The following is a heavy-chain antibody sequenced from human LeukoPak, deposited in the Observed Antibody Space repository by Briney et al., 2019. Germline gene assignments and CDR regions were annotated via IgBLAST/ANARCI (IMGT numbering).Heavy chain of an antibody. CDR1: GGSISSGSYY. V-gene: IGHV4-61*02. CDR2: IYTSGST. CDR3: ARGWMTGTFYYYYGMDV. D-gene: IGHD1-1*01. Sequence: SETLSLTCTVSGGSISSGSYYWSWIRQPAGKGLEWIGRIYTSGSTNYNPSLKSRVTISVDTSKNQFSLKLSSVTAADTAVYYCARGWMTGTFYYYYGMDVWGQGTTVTVSS. J-gene: IGHJ6*02.